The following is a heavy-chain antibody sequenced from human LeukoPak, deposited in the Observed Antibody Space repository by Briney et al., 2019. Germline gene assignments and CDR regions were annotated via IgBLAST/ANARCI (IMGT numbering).Heavy chain of an antibody. D-gene: IGHD2-15*01. CDR3: ARDLGHCSGGSCYYPTVFDY. V-gene: IGHV3-74*01. CDR1: GFTFSSYW. CDR2: INSDGSST. J-gene: IGHJ4*02. Sequence: GGSLRLSCAASGFTFSSYWMHWVRQAPGKGLVWVSRINSDGSSTSYADSVKGRFTISRDNAKNTLYLQMNSLRAEDTAVYYCARDLGHCSGGSCYYPTVFDYWGQGTLVTVSS.